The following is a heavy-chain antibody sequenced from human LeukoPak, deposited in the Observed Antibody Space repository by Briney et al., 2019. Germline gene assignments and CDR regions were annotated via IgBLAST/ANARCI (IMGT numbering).Heavy chain of an antibody. CDR3: ATHYDSSGYYYFWTH. CDR2: IYYSGST. CDR1: GGSISSYY. D-gene: IGHD3-22*01. J-gene: IGHJ1*01. V-gene: IGHV4-59*01. Sequence: SETLSLTCTVSGGSISSYYWSWIRQPPGRGLEWIGDIYYSGSTNYNPSLKSRVTISVDTSKNQFSLKLSSVTAADTAVYYCATHYDSSGYYYFWTHWGQGTLVTVSS.